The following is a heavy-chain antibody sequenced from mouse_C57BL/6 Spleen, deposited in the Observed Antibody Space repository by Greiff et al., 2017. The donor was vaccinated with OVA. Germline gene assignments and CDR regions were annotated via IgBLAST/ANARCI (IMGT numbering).Heavy chain of an antibody. CDR2: ISGGGGKT. CDR3: ARHKDYGSSYFAY. V-gene: IGHV5-9*01. Sequence: EVKLVESGGGLVKPGGSLKLSCAASGFTFSSYTMSWVRQTPEKRLEWVATISGGGGKTYYPDSVQGRFTISRDHAKNTLYLQMSSRRSEDTALYYCARHKDYGSSYFAYWGQGTLVTVSA. D-gene: IGHD1-1*01. CDR1: GFTFSSYT. J-gene: IGHJ3*01.